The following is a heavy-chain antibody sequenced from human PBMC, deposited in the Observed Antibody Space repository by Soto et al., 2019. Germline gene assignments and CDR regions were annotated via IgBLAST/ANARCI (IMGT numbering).Heavy chain of an antibody. D-gene: IGHD3-22*01. CDR2: IYHTGTT. J-gene: IGHJ5*02. V-gene: IGHV4-30-2*01. Sequence: WTWIRQPPGKGLEWIGYIYHTGTTYYNMSLKSRVTISVDRSKNQFSLKLSSVTAADTAVYYCARGLNYYDSSGDSWFDPWGQGTLVTVSS. CDR3: ARGLNYYDSSGDSWFDP.